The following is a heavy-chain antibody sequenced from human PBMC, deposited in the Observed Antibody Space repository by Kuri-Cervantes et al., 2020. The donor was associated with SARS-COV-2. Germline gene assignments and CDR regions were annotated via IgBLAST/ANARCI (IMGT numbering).Heavy chain of an antibody. Sequence: LSLTCAASGFTFSSYDMHWVRQATGKGLEWVSAIGTAGDTYYPGSVKGRFTISRENAKNSLYLQMNSLRAEDTAVYYCARQGGRAIYFDYWGQGTLVTVSS. CDR3: ARQGGRAIYFDY. V-gene: IGHV3-13*01. J-gene: IGHJ4*02. CDR1: GFTFSSYD. D-gene: IGHD6-25*01. CDR2: IGTAGDT.